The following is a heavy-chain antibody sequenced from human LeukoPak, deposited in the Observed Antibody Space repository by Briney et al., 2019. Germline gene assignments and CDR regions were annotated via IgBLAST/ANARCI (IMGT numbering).Heavy chain of an antibody. Sequence: GGSLRLSCAASGFTFSSYWMHWVRQAPGKGLVWVSRIHSDGIGTSYADSVKGRFTISRDNAKNTLFLQMNSLRAEDTAVYYCARLYYDSRGYYWFDPWGQGTLVTVSS. V-gene: IGHV3-74*01. CDR1: GFTFSSYW. J-gene: IGHJ5*02. CDR3: ARLYYDSRGYYWFDP. D-gene: IGHD3-22*01. CDR2: IHSDGIGT.